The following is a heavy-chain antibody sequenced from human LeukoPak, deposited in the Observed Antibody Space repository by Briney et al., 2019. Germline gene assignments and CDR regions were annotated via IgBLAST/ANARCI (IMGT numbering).Heavy chain of an antibody. CDR1: GFTFSSYA. J-gene: IGHJ4*02. Sequence: GGSLRLSCAASGFTFSSYAMSWVRQAPGKGLEWVSAISGSGGSTYYADSVKGRFTISRDNTKKPPYLQMNGLRAEDTAVYYCAKDLRGGYSGYDPGAILEYWGQGTLVTVSS. V-gene: IGHV3-23*01. D-gene: IGHD5-12*01. CDR2: ISGSGGST. CDR3: AKDLRGGYSGYDPGAILEY.